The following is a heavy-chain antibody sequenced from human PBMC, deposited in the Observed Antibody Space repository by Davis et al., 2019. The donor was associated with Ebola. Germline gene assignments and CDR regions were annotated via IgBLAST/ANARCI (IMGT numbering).Heavy chain of an antibody. CDR3: ARGPRCSSTSCSRGWFDP. D-gene: IGHD2-2*01. CDR1: GYTFPSYD. J-gene: IGHJ5*02. CDR2: MNPNSGNT. Sequence: ASVKVSCKASGYTFPSYDINWVRQPTGQGLEWMGWMNPNSGNTGYAKKFQGRVTVTRNTSISTVYMELSSLRSEDTAVYYCARGPRCSSTSCSRGWFDPWGQGTLVTVSS. V-gene: IGHV1-8*01.